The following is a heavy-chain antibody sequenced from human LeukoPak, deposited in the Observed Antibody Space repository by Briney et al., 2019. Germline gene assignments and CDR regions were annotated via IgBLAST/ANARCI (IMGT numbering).Heavy chain of an antibody. CDR2: IKQDGSEK. V-gene: IGHV3-7*01. J-gene: IGHJ4*02. CDR1: GFTFSSYW. CDR3: ARVRGPSEGSSWPYFDY. D-gene: IGHD6-13*01. Sequence: GGSLRLSCAASGFTFSSYWMSWVRQAPGKGLEWVANIKQDGSEKYYVDSVKGRFTISRDNAKNSLYLQMNSLRAEDTAVYYCARVRGPSEGSSWPYFDYWGQGTLVTVSS.